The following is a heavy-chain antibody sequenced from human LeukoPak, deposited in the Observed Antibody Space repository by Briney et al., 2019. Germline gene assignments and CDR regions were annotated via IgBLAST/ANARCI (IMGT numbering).Heavy chain of an antibody. Sequence: GESLKISCAASGFTFSSYAMSWVRQAPGKGLEWVSAISGSGGSTYYADSVKGRFTISRDNSKNTLYLQMNSLRAEDTAVYYCAKAALYYYDSSGFDYWGQGTLVTVSS. D-gene: IGHD3-22*01. CDR1: GFTFSSYA. V-gene: IGHV3-23*01. CDR2: ISGSGGST. J-gene: IGHJ4*02. CDR3: AKAALYYYDSSGFDY.